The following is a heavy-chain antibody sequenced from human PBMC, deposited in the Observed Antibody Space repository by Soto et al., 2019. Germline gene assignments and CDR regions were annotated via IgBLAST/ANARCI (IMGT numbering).Heavy chain of an antibody. CDR2: INHSGST. CDR3: ARGRRLLLWFGELSGDFDY. Sequence: PSETLSLTCAVYGGSFSGYYWSWIRQPPGKGLEWIGEINHSGSTNYNPSLKSRVTISVDTSKNQFSLKLSSVTAADTAAYYCARGRRLLLWFGELSGDFDYWGQGTLVTVSS. D-gene: IGHD3-10*01. CDR1: GGSFSGYY. V-gene: IGHV4-34*01. J-gene: IGHJ4*02.